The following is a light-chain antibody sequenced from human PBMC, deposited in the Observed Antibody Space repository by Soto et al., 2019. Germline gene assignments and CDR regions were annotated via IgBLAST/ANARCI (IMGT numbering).Light chain of an antibody. CDR1: QSIRNH. V-gene: IGKV1-5*03. J-gene: IGKJ1*01. CDR2: KAS. CDR3: QQYNSYSPWT. Sequence: DIQMTQSPSSLSASVEDRVIITCRASQSIRNHLNWYQQKPGKAPKLLIYKASSLESGVPSRFSGSGSGTAFTLTISSLQPDDFATYYCQQYNSYSPWTFGQGTKVDI.